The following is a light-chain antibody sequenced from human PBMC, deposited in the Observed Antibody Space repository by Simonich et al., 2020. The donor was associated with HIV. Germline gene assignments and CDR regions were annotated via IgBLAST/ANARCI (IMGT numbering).Light chain of an antibody. V-gene: IGKV4-1*01. CDR1: QSVLYSSNNKNY. CDR3: QQCHSHPHT. Sequence: DIVMTQSPDSLAVSLGERATINCKSSQSVLYSSNNKNYLAWYQQKPGQPPKLLMYWAPTRESGVPDRFSGSGSGTDFTLTISSLQAEDVAVYFCQQCHSHPHTFGQGTKVEIK. CDR2: WAP. J-gene: IGKJ2*01.